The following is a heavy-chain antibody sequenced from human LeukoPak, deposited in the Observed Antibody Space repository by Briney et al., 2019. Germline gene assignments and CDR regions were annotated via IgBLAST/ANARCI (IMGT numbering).Heavy chain of an antibody. J-gene: IGHJ4*02. CDR3: AKDRDDSSGSYYFDY. CDR2: ISSDGSNK. V-gene: IGHV3-30*18. Sequence: PGRSLRLSCAASGFIFSSYGMQWVRQVPGKGLEWVAVISSDGSNKHYAESVKGRFTISRDNSKNTLYLQMNSLRAEDTAVYYCAKDRDDSSGSYYFDYWGQGTLVTVSS. CDR1: GFIFSSYG. D-gene: IGHD3-22*01.